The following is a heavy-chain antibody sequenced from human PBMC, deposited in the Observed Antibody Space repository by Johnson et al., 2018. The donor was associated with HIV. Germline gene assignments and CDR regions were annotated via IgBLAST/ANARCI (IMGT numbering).Heavy chain of an antibody. J-gene: IGHJ3*02. CDR3: AKGLLIAAAHDAFDI. Sequence: VQLVESGGGVVQPGGSLRLSCAASGFTFSSYGMHWVRQAPCKGLEWVAFIRYDGSNKYYADSVKGRFTISRDNSKNTLYLQMNSLRAEDTAVYYCAKGLLIAAAHDAFDIWGQGTMVTVSS. V-gene: IGHV3-30*02. CDR2: IRYDGSNK. CDR1: GFTFSSYG. D-gene: IGHD6-13*01.